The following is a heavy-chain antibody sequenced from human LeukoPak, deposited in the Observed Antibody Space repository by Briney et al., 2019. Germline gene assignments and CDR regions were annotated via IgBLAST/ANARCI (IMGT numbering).Heavy chain of an antibody. CDR2: ISYDGSNK. CDR1: GFTFNSYA. J-gene: IGHJ5*02. Sequence: GGSLRLSCAASGFTFNSYAMHWVRQAPGKGLEWVAVISYDGSNKYYADSVKGRFTISRGNSKNTLYLQMNSLRAEDTAVYYCAREVVTAATWFDPWGQGTLVTVSS. CDR3: AREVVTAATWFDP. D-gene: IGHD2-21*02. V-gene: IGHV3-30*04.